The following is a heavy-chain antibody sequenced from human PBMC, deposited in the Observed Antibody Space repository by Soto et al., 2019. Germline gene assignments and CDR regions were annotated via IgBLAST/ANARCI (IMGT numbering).Heavy chain of an antibody. CDR3: ATDMSGAQDGWFDP. D-gene: IGHD3-10*02. CDR2: IIPIFTTA. CDR1: GGPFRNSA. J-gene: IGHJ5*02. Sequence: SVKVYCKAYGGPFRNSAISLVRQAPGQGLEWMGGIIPIFTTANYAQKFHGRVTITADASTSTAYMELSSLRSEDTAVYYCATDMSGAQDGWFDPWGQGTLVTVSS. V-gene: IGHV1-69*13.